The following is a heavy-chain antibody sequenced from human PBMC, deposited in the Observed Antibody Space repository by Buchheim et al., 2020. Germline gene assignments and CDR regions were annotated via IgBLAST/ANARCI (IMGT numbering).Heavy chain of an antibody. CDR3: ARPPLSGNSGGVDY. V-gene: IGHV5-51*03. CDR2: IFPGDSDT. D-gene: IGHD4-23*01. CDR1: GYSFTSFW. Sequence: EVQLVQSGAEVKKPGDSLKISCQVSGYSFTSFWIGWVRQMPGRGLEWMGIIFPGDSDTKYSPSFQGQVTISADKSIRTAYPQWSSLKASDTAMYYCARPPLSGNSGGVDYWGQGTL. J-gene: IGHJ4*02.